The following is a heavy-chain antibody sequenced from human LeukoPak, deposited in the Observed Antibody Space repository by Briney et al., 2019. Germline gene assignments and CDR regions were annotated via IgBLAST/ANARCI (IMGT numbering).Heavy chain of an antibody. Sequence: ASVKVSCKASGYTFTSYGISWVRQAPGQGLEWMGWISAYNGNTNYAQKLQGRVTMTTDTSTSTAYMELRSLRSDDTAVYYCARVPTVVTLNYGMDVWGQGTTVTVSS. CDR3: ARVPTVVTLNYGMDV. CDR2: ISAYNGNT. J-gene: IGHJ6*02. CDR1: GYTFTSYG. V-gene: IGHV1-18*01. D-gene: IGHD4-23*01.